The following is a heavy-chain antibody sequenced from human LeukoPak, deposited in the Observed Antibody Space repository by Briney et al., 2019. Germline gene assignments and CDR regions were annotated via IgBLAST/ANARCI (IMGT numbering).Heavy chain of an antibody. CDR1: GGSISSYY. Sequence: PSETLSLTCTVSGGSISSYYWSWIRQPPGKGLEWIGSIYHSGSTYYNPSLKSRVTISVDTSKNQFSLKLSSVTAADTAVYYCARRGPYYDFWSGYYTDAFDIWGQGTMVTVSS. CDR3: ARRGPYYDFWSGYYTDAFDI. J-gene: IGHJ3*02. CDR2: IYHSGST. D-gene: IGHD3-3*01. V-gene: IGHV4-59*08.